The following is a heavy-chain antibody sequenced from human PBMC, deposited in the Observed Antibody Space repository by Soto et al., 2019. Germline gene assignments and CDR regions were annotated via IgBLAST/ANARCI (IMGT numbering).Heavy chain of an antibody. CDR1: GFTFTSSA. CDR2: IVVGSGNT. J-gene: IGHJ6*04. V-gene: IGHV1-58*02. CDR3: AAAEYYDFWSGPSPLNV. Sequence: VASVKVSCKASGFTFTSSAMQWVRQARGQRLEWIGWIVVGSGNTNYAQKFQERVTITRDMSTSTAYMELSSLRSEDTAVYYCAAAEYYDFWSGPSPLNVWGKGTTVTVSS. D-gene: IGHD3-3*01.